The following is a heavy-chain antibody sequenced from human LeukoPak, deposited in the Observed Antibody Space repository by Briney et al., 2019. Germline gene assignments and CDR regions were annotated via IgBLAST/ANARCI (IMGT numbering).Heavy chain of an antibody. CDR2: IYYSGST. D-gene: IGHD1-26*01. V-gene: IGHV4-61*02. CDR1: GGSISSGSYY. CDR3: ARQGPSSAY. Sequence: SQTLSLTCTVSGGSISSGSYYWSWIRQPAGKGLEWIGSIYYSGSTYYNPSLKCRVTISVDTSKNQFSLKLSSVTAADTAVYYCARQGPSSAYWGQGTLVTVSS. J-gene: IGHJ4*02.